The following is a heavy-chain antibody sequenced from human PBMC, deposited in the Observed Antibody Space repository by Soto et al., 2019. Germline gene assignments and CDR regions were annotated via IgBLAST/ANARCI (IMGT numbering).Heavy chain of an antibody. Sequence: EVQVLESGGGLVQPGGSLRLSCAASGFTFSSYAMSWVRQAPGKGLEWVSAISGSGGSTYYADSVKGRFTISRDASKNSLYLQMTSLRAEETAVYYCAHHAAEPDPEFWGKATTVTVSS. CDR1: GFTFSSYA. CDR2: ISGSGGST. V-gene: IGHV3-23*01. CDR3: AHHAAEPDPEF. J-gene: IGHJ6*03.